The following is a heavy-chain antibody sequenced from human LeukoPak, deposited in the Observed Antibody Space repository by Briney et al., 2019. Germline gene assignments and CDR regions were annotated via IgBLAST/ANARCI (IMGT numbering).Heavy chain of an antibody. CDR3: ARDQYDSVWGSHRPYLDS. CDR1: GYTFSSYG. J-gene: IGHJ4*02. D-gene: IGHD3-16*02. CDR2: ITVYNGNT. V-gene: IGHV1-18*01. Sequence: GASVKVSCKASGYTFSSYGISWVRQAPGQGLEWMGWITVYNGNTDYAQKFQGRVTMTTDTSTATAYMELRSLRSDDTAVYYCARDQYDSVWGSHRPYLDSWGQGTLVTVSS.